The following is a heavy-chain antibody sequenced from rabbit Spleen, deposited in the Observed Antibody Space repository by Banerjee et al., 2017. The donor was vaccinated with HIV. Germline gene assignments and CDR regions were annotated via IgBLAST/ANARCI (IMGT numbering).Heavy chain of an antibody. V-gene: IGHV1S45*01. D-gene: IGHD7-1*01. CDR3: ANSYSGYRNSDYGYAFYL. J-gene: IGHJ6*01. CDR1: GFSFSSSYW. CDR2: IYAGSSGST. Sequence: QEQLVESGGGLVQPEGSLTLTCTVSGFSFSSSYWICWVRQAPGKGLEWIACIYAGSSGSTYYASWAKGRFTISKTSSTTVTLQMISLTAADTATYLCANSYSGYRNSDYGYAFYLWGPGTLVTVS.